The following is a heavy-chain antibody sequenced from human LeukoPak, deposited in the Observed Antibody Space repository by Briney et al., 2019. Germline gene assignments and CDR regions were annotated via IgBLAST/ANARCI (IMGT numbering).Heavy chain of an antibody. Sequence: ASVKVSCKASGYTFNSYSITWVRQAPGQGLEWMGWINPNSGGTNYAQKFQGRVTMTRDTSISTAYMELSRLRSDDTAVYCCARAGAVVDNWFDPWGQGTLVTVSS. CDR2: INPNSGGT. CDR1: GYTFNSYS. CDR3: ARAGAVVDNWFDP. D-gene: IGHD2-15*01. J-gene: IGHJ5*02. V-gene: IGHV1-2*02.